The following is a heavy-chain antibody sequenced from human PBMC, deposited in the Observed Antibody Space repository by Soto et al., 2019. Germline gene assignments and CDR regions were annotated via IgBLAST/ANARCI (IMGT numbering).Heavy chain of an antibody. J-gene: IGHJ4*02. CDR1: GFTFSSYG. V-gene: IGHV3-30*18. D-gene: IGHD1-26*01. CDR3: AKEREADTSFDY. Sequence: QVQLVESGGGVVQPGRSLRLSCAASGFTFSSYGMHWVRQAPGKGLEWVAVISYDGSNKYYADSVKGRFTISRDNSKNTLYQQMNSLRAEDTAVYYCAKEREADTSFDYWGQGTLVTVSS. CDR2: ISYDGSNK.